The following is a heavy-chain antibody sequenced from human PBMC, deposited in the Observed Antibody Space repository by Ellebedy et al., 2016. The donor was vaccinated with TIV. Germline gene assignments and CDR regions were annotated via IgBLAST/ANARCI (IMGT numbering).Heavy chain of an antibody. V-gene: IGHV1-2*02. CDR2: INPNNGGT. CDR1: GYSFIGYY. CDR3: ETRGYSGYDYFDY. J-gene: IGHJ4*02. D-gene: IGHD5-12*01. Sequence: ASVKVSCXASGYSFIGYYMHWVRQAPGQGLEWMGWINPNNGGTNSAQKFQGRVTMTRDASISTAYMELSRLRSDDTAVYYCETRGYSGYDYFDYWGQGTLVTASS.